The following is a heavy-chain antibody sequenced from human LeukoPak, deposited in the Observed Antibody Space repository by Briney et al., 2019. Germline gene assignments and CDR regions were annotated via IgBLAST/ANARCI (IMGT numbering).Heavy chain of an antibody. J-gene: IGHJ4*02. V-gene: IGHV1-2*02. Sequence: GASVRVSCKTSGYTFTDYYIHWVRQAPGQGLEWMGWINSNSGGTSNAQKFQGRVTLTRDTPTRTAYMELNRLTSDDTAVYYCARTSIAARRADFDYWGQGTVVTVSS. CDR2: INSNSGGT. CDR3: ARTSIAARRADFDY. CDR1: GYTFTDYY. D-gene: IGHD6-6*01.